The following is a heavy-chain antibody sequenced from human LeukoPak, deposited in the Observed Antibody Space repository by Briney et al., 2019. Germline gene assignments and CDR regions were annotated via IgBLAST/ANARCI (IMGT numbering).Heavy chain of an antibody. V-gene: IGHV3-21*01. CDR2: ISSSSSYI. D-gene: IGHD3-22*01. J-gene: IGHJ6*03. Sequence: GGSLRLSCAASGFTFSSYSMNWVRQAPGKGLEWVSSISSSSSYIYYADSVKGRFIISRDNAKNSLYLQMNSLRAEDTAVYYCARDWVYYDHGYMDVWGKGTTVTVSS. CDR1: GFTFSSYS. CDR3: ARDWVYYDHGYMDV.